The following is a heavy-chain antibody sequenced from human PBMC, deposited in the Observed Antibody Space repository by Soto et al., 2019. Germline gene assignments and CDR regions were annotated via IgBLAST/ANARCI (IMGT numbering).Heavy chain of an antibody. CDR2: ISGSGGST. D-gene: IGHD2-2*01. CDR3: AKAGRGGGVIVVVPAAYFDY. V-gene: IGHV3-23*01. J-gene: IGHJ4*02. CDR1: GFTFSSYA. Sequence: PGGSLRLSCAASGFTFSSYAMSWVRQAPGKGLEWVSAISGSGGSTYYADSVKGRFTISRDNSKNTLYLQMNSLRAEDTAVYYCAKAGRGGGVIVVVPAAYFDYWGQGTLVTVSS.